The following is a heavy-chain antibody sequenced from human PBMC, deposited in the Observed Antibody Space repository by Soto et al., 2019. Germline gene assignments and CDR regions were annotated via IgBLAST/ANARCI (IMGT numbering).Heavy chain of an antibody. CDR2: INHSGST. Sequence: SETLSLTCAVYGGSFSGYYWSWIRQPPGKGLEWIGEINHSGSTNYNPSLKSRVTISVDTSKNQFSLKLSSVTAADTAVYYCARGRGLRVRGVIMPSDYYGMDVWGQGTTVTVSS. CDR3: ARGRGLRVRGVIMPSDYYGMDV. V-gene: IGHV4-34*01. J-gene: IGHJ6*02. CDR1: GGSFSGYY. D-gene: IGHD3-10*01.